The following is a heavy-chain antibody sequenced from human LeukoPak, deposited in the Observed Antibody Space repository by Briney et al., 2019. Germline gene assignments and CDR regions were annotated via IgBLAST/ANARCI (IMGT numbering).Heavy chain of an antibody. D-gene: IGHD4-17*01. V-gene: IGHV1-69*13. CDR1: GGTFSSHA. CDR2: IIPIFGTA. J-gene: IGHJ4*02. CDR3: ARGPPTVTPYYFDY. Sequence: SVKVSCTASGGTFSSHAISWVRQAPGQGLEWMGGIIPIFGTANYAQKFQGRVTITADESTSTAYMELSSLRSEDTAVYYCARGPPTVTPYYFDYWGQGTLVTVSS.